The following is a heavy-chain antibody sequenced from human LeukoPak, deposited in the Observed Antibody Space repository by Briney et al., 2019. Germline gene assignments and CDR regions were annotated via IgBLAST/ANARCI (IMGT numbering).Heavy chain of an antibody. D-gene: IGHD3-22*01. CDR2: IYSGGST. J-gene: IGHJ3*02. V-gene: IGHV3-53*01. CDR1: GFTVSSNY. CDR3: ARIMDYYDSSGYSSLHAFDI. Sequence: PGGSLRLPCAASGFTVSSNYMSWVRQAPGKGLEWVSVIYSGGSTYYADSVKGRFTISRDNSKNTLYLQMNSLRAEDTAVYYCARIMDYYDSSGYSSLHAFDIWGQGTMVTVSS.